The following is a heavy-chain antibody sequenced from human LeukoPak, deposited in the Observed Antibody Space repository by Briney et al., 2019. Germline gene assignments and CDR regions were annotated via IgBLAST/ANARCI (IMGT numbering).Heavy chain of an antibody. CDR2: LSDNGRNT. D-gene: IGHD1-7*01. V-gene: IGHV3-23*01. Sequence: PGGSLRLSCGAFGFTFSSNVMYWVRQAPGKGLEWVSGLSDNGRNTYYADSVKGRFTTSRDKSRNTLYLQMNSLRAEDTAVYYCAKDLAGTTSFDYWGQGTLVTVSS. CDR3: AKDLAGTTSFDY. CDR1: GFTFSSNV. J-gene: IGHJ4*02.